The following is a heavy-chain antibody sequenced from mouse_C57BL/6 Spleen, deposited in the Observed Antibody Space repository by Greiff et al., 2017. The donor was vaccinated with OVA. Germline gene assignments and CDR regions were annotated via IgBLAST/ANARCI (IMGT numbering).Heavy chain of an antibody. Sequence: EVKVEESGGGLVKPGGSLKLSCAASGFTFSSYAMSWVRQTPEKRLEWVATISDGGSYTYYPDNVKGRFTISRDNAKNNLYLQMSHLKSEDTAMYYCARDRGGAMDYWGQGTAVTVSS. V-gene: IGHV5-4*01. J-gene: IGHJ4*01. CDR1: GFTFSSYA. CDR2: ISDGGSYT. CDR3: ARDRGGAMDY.